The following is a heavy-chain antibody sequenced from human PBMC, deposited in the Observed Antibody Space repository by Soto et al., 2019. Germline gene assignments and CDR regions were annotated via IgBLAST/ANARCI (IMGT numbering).Heavy chain of an antibody. CDR1: GFTFSSYG. CDR3: ATDPRGPDY. J-gene: IGHJ4*02. V-gene: IGHV3-33*01. Sequence: LRLSCAASGFTFSSYGMHWVRQAPGKGLEWVALIWYDGSNKYYADSVKGRFTISRDNSKNTLYLQMNSLRAEDTAIYYCATDPRGPDYWGQGTQVTVSS. CDR2: IWYDGSNK.